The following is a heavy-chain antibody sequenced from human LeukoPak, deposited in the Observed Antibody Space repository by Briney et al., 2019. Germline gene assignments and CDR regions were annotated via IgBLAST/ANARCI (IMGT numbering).Heavy chain of an antibody. Sequence: GGSLRLSCAVSGFTFSGHFLHWVRQAPGKGLGWVGRSRNKAKSYTTEYAASVKGRFTISRDDSKNSLYLQMNSLKTEDRAVYYCARVGSVAGSDYLDYWPQGPLVTVPS. D-gene: IGHD6-19*01. V-gene: IGHV3-72*01. CDR3: ARVGSVAGSDYLDY. CDR1: GFTFSGHF. CDR2: SRNKAKSYTT. J-gene: IGHJ4*02.